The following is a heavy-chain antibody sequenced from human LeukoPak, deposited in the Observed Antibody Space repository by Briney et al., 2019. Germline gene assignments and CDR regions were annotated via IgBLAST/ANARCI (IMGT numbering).Heavy chain of an antibody. CDR2: ISGSGGST. CDR3: AKGAAAGTGPFDY. V-gene: IGHV3-23*01. D-gene: IGHD6-13*01. CDR1: GFTFSSYA. Sequence: PGGSLRLSCAASGFTFSSYAMSWVRQAPGKGLEWVSAISGSGGSTYYADSVKGRFTISRDNAKNSLYLQMNSLRAEDTALYYCAKGAAAGTGPFDYWGQGTLVTVSS. J-gene: IGHJ4*02.